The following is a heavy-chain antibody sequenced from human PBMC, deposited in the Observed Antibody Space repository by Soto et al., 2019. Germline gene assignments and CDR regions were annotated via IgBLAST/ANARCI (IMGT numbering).Heavy chain of an antibody. CDR3: ARLGGLYGDYYYGMDV. Sequence: PGXSLSICCQASGYDFPYHWGAWLRRSPVKGLEWMGRIDPSDSYTNYSPSFQGNVTISADKSISTAYLQWSSLKASDTAMYYCARLGGLYGDYYYGMDVWGQGTTVTVSS. CDR1: GYDFPYHW. V-gene: IGHV5-10-1*01. D-gene: IGHD4-17*01. CDR2: IDPSDSYT. J-gene: IGHJ6*02.